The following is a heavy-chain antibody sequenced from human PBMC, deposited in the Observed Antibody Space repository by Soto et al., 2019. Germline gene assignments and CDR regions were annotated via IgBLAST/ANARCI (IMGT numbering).Heavy chain of an antibody. CDR1: GFTFTSYA. J-gene: IGHJ3*02. V-gene: IGHV3-23*01. Sequence: PGGSLRLSCAASGFTFTSYAMSWVRQAPGRGLEWVSGISGTGSGTYYADSVKGRFTISRDNSKNTLYLQMNSLRAEDSAVYYCANLGELSLSSPPWRSQDAFDIWGQGTMVTVSS. D-gene: IGHD3-16*02. CDR3: ANLGELSLSSPPWRSQDAFDI. CDR2: ISGTGSGT.